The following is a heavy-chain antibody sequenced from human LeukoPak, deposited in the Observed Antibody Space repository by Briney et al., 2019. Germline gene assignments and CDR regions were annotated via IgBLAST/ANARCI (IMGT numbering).Heavy chain of an antibody. V-gene: IGHV3-48*03. J-gene: IGHJ4*02. D-gene: IGHD5-24*01. CDR1: GFTFSSYE. CDR2: ISSSGNTI. CDR3: ARDLRWLQFG. Sequence: PGGSLRLSCAASGFTFSSYEMNWVRQAPGKGLEWVSYISSSGNTIYYADSVKGRFTISRDNAKNSLYLQMNSLRAEDTAVYYCARDLRWLQFGWGQGTLVTVSS.